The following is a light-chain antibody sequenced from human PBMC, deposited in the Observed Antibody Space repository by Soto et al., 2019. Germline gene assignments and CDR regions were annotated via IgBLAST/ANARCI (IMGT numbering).Light chain of an antibody. Sequence: QSVLTQPASVSGSPGQSITISGTGTSSDVGGYNYVSWYQQHPGDDPKLMIYHVSNRPSGVSNRFSGSKSGNTASLTISGLQAEDEADYYCSSYTSTTAYIFGTGTKVTVL. CDR3: SSYTSTTAYI. CDR1: SSDVGGYNY. J-gene: IGLJ1*01. V-gene: IGLV2-14*03. CDR2: HVS.